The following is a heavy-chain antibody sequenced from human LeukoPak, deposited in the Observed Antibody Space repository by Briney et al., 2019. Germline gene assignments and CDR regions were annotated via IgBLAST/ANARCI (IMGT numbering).Heavy chain of an antibody. J-gene: IGHJ4*02. Sequence: GGSLRLSCAASGFTLSSYAMSWVRQAPGKGLEWVSAISGSGGSTYYADSVRGRFTISRDNSKNTLYLQMNSLRAEDTAVYYCAVRGTGTTFDYWGQGTLVTVSS. D-gene: IGHD1-7*01. CDR2: ISGSGGST. CDR3: AVRGTGTTFDY. CDR1: GFTLSSYA. V-gene: IGHV3-23*01.